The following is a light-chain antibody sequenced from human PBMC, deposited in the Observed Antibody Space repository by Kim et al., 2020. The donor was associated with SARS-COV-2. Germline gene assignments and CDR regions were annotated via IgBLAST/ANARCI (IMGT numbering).Light chain of an antibody. V-gene: IGLV3-1*01. Sequence: QTAITAVSRYNFGIKSVISSQQKPGQPPILVIYQDTKRPPGIPKRFSTSNTGNTATLTIGGTKATDEADYYCQAWDSGTAVVFGGGTQLTVL. CDR3: QAWDSGTAVV. CDR1: NFGIKS. J-gene: IGLJ2*01. CDR2: QDT.